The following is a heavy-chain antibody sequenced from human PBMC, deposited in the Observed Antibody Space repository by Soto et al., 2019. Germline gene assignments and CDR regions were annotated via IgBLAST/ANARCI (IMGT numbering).Heavy chain of an antibody. CDR2: IYSGGYT. Sequence: EVQLVESGGGLIQPGGSLRLSCAVSGFTVSNNYMSWVRQAPGKGLEGVSVIYSGGYTAYGDSVKGRFTISRDNSKNTPYLQMNNLRAADGGVFSGAPRPGGGGYWGQGTLVTVSS. J-gene: IGHJ4*02. CDR3: APRPGGGGY. CDR1: GFTVSNNY. D-gene: IGHD3-10*01. V-gene: IGHV3-53*01.